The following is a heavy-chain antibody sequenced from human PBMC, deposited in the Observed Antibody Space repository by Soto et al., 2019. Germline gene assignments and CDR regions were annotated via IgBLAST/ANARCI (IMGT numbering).Heavy chain of an antibody. J-gene: IGHJ4*02. CDR1: GVTVSSNY. Sequence: EVQLVESGGGLVQPGGSLRLSCAASGVTVSSNYITWVRQAPGKGLEWVSVIYSGGSTYYADSVKGRFTISRDNSKNTLYLKMNSLRAEDTAGYYCARDGRFLFYWGQGTLVTVSS. V-gene: IGHV3-66*01. CDR3: ARDGRFLFY. CDR2: IYSGGST. D-gene: IGHD3-3*01.